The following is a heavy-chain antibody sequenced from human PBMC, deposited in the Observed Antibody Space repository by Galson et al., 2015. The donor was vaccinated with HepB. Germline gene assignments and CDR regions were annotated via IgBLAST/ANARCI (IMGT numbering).Heavy chain of an antibody. J-gene: IGHJ1*01. D-gene: IGHD6-13*01. CDR2: ISGSGGST. CDR3: AKGGPGIAAAGYFQH. CDR1: GFTFSTFA. Sequence: SLRLSCAASGFTFSTFAMGWVRQAPGKGLEWVSTISGSGGSTYYAASVKGRFTISRDNSKNTLYLQMNSLNLQMNSLRAEDTAVYYCAKGGPGIAAAGYFQHWGQGTLVTVSS. V-gene: IGHV3-23*01.